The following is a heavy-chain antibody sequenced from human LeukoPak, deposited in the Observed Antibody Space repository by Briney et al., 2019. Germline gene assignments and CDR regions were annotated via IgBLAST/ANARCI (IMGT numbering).Heavy chain of an antibody. J-gene: IGHJ3*02. CDR1: GFTFSTHA. CDR3: ALNGREVPSGAFDI. V-gene: IGHV3-23*01. CDR2: ISGSGGSS. Sequence: GGSLRLSCAASGFTFSTHAMSWVRQAPGMGLEWVSAISGSGGSSYYADSVKGRFTISRDNSKSTLYLQMNSLRAEDTAVYYCALNGREVPSGAFDIWGQGTMVTVSS. D-gene: IGHD3-16*02.